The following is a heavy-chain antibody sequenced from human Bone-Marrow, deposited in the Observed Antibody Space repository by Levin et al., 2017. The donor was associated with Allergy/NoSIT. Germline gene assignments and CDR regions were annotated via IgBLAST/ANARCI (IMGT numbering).Heavy chain of an antibody. V-gene: IGHV3-33*01. CDR2: IWYDGSNE. CDR3: ASPGYTTSFDY. CDR1: RFSFNSYG. J-gene: IGHJ4*02. D-gene: IGHD5-12*01. Sequence: SCVASRFSFNSYGIHWVRQAPGKGLEWVAVIWYDGSNEYYAESVKGRFTISRDTSKNTVFLQMNSLRAEDTAVYYCASPGYTTSFDYWGQGTLVTVSS.